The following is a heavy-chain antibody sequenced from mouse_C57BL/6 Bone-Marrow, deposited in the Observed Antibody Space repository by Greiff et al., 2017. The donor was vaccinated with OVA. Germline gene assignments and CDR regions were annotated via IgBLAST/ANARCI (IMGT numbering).Heavy chain of an antibody. CDR2: IRLKSDNYAT. V-gene: IGHV6-3*01. J-gene: IGHJ3*01. CDR3: TDGSSYGFAY. D-gene: IGHD1-1*01. CDR1: GFTFSNYW. Sequence: EVKVEESGGGLVQPGGSMKLSCVASGFTFSNYWMNWVRQSPEKGLEWVAQIRLKSDNYATHYAESVKGRFTISRDDSKSSVYLQMNNLRAEDTVIYYCTDGSSYGFAYWGQGTLVTVSA.